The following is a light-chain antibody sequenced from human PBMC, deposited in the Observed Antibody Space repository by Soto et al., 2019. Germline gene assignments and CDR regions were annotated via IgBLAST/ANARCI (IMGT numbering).Light chain of an antibody. CDR1: QSINTY. CDR2: GTS. V-gene: IGKV1-39*01. J-gene: IGKJ4*01. CDR3: QQSYSTLLS. Sequence: DIQMTQSPSYLSASVGDRVTITCRASQSINTYINWYQQTPGKAPKLLIYGTSTLQSGVTSRFSGSGSGTDFTLTISSLQPEDFATYYCQQSYSTLLSFGGGTKVEIK.